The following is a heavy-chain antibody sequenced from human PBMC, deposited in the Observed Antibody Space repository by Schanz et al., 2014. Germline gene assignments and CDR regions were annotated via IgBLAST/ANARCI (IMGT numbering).Heavy chain of an antibody. CDR2: IYSGIGA. J-gene: IGHJ4*02. Sequence: EVQLVESGGGLVQPGGSLRLSCAASGFTFSSYKMNWVRQAPGKGLEWVSVIYSGIGAYYADSVKDRFTVSRDSGQNSLYLQMNSLRAGDTAVYYCARDRGYCSGGSCLTFDYWGQGTLVTVSS. V-gene: IGHV3-66*01. D-gene: IGHD2-15*01. CDR1: GFTFSSYK. CDR3: ARDRGYCSGGSCLTFDY.